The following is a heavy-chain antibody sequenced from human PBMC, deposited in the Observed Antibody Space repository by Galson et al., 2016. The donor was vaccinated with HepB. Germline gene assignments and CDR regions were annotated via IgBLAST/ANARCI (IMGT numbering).Heavy chain of an antibody. V-gene: IGHV3-33*01. Sequence: SLRLSCAASGFTFSSYGMHRVRQAPGKGLEWVAMIWFDGSNKYYVDSVKGRFTISRDNSKTTLYLEMNSLRAEDTAVYYCARDVTFTMGRGVLDYWCQGNLVTVSS. CDR3: ARDVTFTMGRGVLDY. J-gene: IGHJ4*02. CDR1: GFTFSSYG. D-gene: IGHD3-10*01. CDR2: IWFDGSNK.